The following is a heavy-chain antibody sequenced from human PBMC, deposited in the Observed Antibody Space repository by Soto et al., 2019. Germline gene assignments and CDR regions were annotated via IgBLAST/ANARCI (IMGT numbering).Heavy chain of an antibody. CDR1: GFSLSTSGVG. V-gene: IGHV2-5*02. Sequence: QITLKESGPTLVKPTQTLTLTCTFSGFSLSTSGVGVGWIRQPPGKALEWLALIYWDDDKRYSPSLRSRLTISKDTSKNQVVLTMTNMDPVDTATYYCIQSRCGGDCLQSYASHYDYGMDVWGQGTPVTVSS. J-gene: IGHJ6*02. CDR3: IQSRCGGDCLQSYASHYDYGMDV. CDR2: IYWDDDK. D-gene: IGHD2-21*02.